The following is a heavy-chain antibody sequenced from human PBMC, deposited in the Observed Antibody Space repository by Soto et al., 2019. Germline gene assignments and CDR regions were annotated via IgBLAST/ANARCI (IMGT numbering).Heavy chain of an antibody. CDR3: ARIPRARYCSGGSCYYYYGMDV. V-gene: IGHV2-26*01. CDR2: IFSNDEK. D-gene: IGHD2-15*01. CDR1: GFSLSNARMG. Sequence: QVTLKESGPVLVKPTETLTLTCTVSGFSLSNARMGVSWIRQPPGKALEWLAHIFSNDEKSYSTSMKSRLTISKDTSKSQVVLTMTNMDPVDTARYYCARIPRARYCSGGSCYYYYGMDVWGQGTTVTVSS. J-gene: IGHJ6*02.